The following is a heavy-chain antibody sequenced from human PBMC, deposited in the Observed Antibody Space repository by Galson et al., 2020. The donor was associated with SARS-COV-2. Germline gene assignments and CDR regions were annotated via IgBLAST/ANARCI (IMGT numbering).Heavy chain of an antibody. Sequence: GGSLKISCAASGFTFSSYDMHWVRQATGKGLEWVSAIGTAGDTYYPGSVKGRFTISRENAKNSLYLQMNSLRAGDTAVYYCAREVVVVPAANPYYYYYYMDVWGKGTTVTVSS. CDR3: AREVVVVPAANPYYYYYYMDV. CDR2: IGTAGDT. D-gene: IGHD2-2*01. V-gene: IGHV3-13*01. CDR1: GFTFSSYD. J-gene: IGHJ6*03.